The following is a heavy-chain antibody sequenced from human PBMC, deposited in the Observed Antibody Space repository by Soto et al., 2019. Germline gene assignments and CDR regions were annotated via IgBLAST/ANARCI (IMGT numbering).Heavy chain of an antibody. CDR3: ARDGDGDYDRAGDYYYYMDV. CDR2: IYYSGST. Sequence: QVQLQESGPGLVKPSQTLSLTCTVSGGSISSGGYYWSWIRQHPGKGLEWIGYIYYSGSTYYNPSLNRRVTISVDTSKNQFSLKLSSVTAADTAVYYCARDGDGDYDRAGDYYYYMDVWGKGTTVTVSS. V-gene: IGHV4-31*03. D-gene: IGHD4-17*01. CDR1: GGSISSGGYY. J-gene: IGHJ6*03.